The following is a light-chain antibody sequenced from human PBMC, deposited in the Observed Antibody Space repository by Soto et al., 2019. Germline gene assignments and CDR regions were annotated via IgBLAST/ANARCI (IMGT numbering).Light chain of an antibody. V-gene: IGLV2-11*01. CDR1: SSDVGGYNY. CDR2: DVS. Sequence: QSVLTQPRSVSGSPGQSVTISCTGTSSDVGGYNYVSWYQQHPGKAPKLMIYDVSKRPSGVPDRFSGSKSGNTASLTISGLQDEDEADYYCCSDAGSYTGVFGGGTKLTVL. CDR3: CSDAGSYTGV. J-gene: IGLJ3*02.